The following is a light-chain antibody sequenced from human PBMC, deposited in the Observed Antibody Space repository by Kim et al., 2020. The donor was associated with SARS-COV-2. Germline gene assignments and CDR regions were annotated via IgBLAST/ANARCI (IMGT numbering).Light chain of an antibody. J-gene: IGLJ2*01. Sequence: VALGQTVRITCQGDSLRSYYATWFQQKPGQAPIVVIYGKNNRPSGIPDRFSGSSSGDTASLTITGTQAGDEADYYCNSRGSNDNVLFGGGTQLTVL. CDR1: SLRSYY. V-gene: IGLV3-19*01. CDR2: GKN. CDR3: NSRGSNDNVL.